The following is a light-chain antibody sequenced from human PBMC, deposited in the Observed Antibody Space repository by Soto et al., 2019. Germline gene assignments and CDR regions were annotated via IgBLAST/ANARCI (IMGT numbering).Light chain of an antibody. CDR3: QQYGSSSFA. CDR2: DAF. J-gene: IGKJ3*01. V-gene: IGKV3-20*01. Sequence: EIVLTQSPGTLSVSPGESATLSCRTRQSISSTYLAWYQKKPGQPPRLLLYDAFNRATGIPDRFSGSGSGTDFTLTISRLEPEDCAFYYCQQYGSSSFAFGPGTKVEI. CDR1: QSISSTY.